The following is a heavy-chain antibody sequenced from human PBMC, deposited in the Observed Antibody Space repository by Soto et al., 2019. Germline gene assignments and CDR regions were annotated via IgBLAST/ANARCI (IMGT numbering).Heavy chain of an antibody. J-gene: IGHJ6*02. D-gene: IGHD6-13*01. Sequence: GGSLRLSCAASGFTFSSYWMHWVRQTPGTGLVWVSRITVDGRTTTYADSVKGRFTISRDNAKNSLYLQMNSLRDEDTAVYYCARDCRQQLAPYYYYYGKELWGQAPTVTVSS. CDR1: GFTFSSYW. V-gene: IGHV3-74*01. CDR2: ITVDGRTT. CDR3: ARDCRQQLAPYYYYYGKEL.